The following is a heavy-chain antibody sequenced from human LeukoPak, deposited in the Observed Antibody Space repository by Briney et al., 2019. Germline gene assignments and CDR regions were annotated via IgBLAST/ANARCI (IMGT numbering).Heavy chain of an antibody. CDR3: ARGGSFDY. Sequence: GGSLRLSCAASGFTFSSYTMSWVRQAPGKGLEWVSTITTSDGNTYYADSVKGRFTISRDNSKNTLYLQMNSLRAEDTAVYYCARGGSFDYWGQGTLVTVSS. CDR2: ITTSDGNT. D-gene: IGHD6-19*01. V-gene: IGHV3-23*01. CDR1: GFTFSSYT. J-gene: IGHJ4*02.